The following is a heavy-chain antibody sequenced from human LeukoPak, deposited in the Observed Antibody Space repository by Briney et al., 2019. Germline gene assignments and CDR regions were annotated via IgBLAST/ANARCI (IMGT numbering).Heavy chain of an antibody. Sequence: GGSLRLSCAASGFTFRDHYMSWIRQAPGKGLEWVSYISGSGGTISYADSVKGRFTISRDNAQNSLDLQMNSLRVEDTAVYYCARGQRTGVFDYWGQGTLVTVSS. V-gene: IGHV3-11*01. CDR3: ARGQRTGVFDY. D-gene: IGHD3/OR15-3a*01. CDR1: GFTFRDHY. J-gene: IGHJ4*02. CDR2: ISGSGGTI.